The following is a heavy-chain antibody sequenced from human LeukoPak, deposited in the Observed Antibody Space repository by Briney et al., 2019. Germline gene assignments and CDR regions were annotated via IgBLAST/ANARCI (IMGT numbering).Heavy chain of an antibody. V-gene: IGHV3-66*03. CDR1: GFTVSTTY. CDR2: IYSTGTT. J-gene: IGHJ4*02. Sequence: GGSLRLSCAASGFTVSTTYMSWVRQAPGKGLEWVSIIYSTGTTYYADSVKGRFTISRDNSKNTLYLQMNSLRAEDTAVYYCAKEKEYWNYSNWGQGTLVTVSS. D-gene: IGHD1-7*01. CDR3: AKEKEYWNYSN.